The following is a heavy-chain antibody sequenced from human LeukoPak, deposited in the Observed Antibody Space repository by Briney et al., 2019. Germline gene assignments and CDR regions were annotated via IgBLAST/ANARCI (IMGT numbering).Heavy chain of an antibody. Sequence: SETLSLTCAVYGGSFSGYYWSWIRQPPGKGLEWIGEINHSGSINYNPSLKSRVTISVDTSKNQFPLKLSSVTAADTAVYYCARGRNYYDSSGQTLFDYWGQGTLVTVSS. CDR3: ARGRNYYDSSGQTLFDY. CDR1: GGSFSGYY. V-gene: IGHV4-34*01. D-gene: IGHD3-22*01. J-gene: IGHJ4*02. CDR2: INHSGSI.